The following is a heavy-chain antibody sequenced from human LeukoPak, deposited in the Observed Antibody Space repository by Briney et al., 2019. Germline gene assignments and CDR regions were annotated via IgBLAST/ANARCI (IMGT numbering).Heavy chain of an antibody. J-gene: IGHJ4*02. V-gene: IGHV3-9*01. CDR1: GFTFDDYA. CDR2: ISWNSGSI. Sequence: GRSLRLSCAASGFTFDDYAMHWVRQAPGKGLEWVSGISWNSGSIGYADSVKGRFTISRDNAKNSLYLQMNSLRAEDTAVYYCARVKYGSGSDDYWGQGTLVTVSS. D-gene: IGHD3-10*01. CDR3: ARVKYGSGSDDY.